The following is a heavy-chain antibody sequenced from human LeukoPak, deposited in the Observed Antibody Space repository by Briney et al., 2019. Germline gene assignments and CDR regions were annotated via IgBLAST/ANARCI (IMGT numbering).Heavy chain of an antibody. CDR2: IYYSGRT. CDR3: ASAYYDILGGHFDY. CDR1: YGSISDVSYY. D-gene: IGHD3-9*01. V-gene: IGHV4-39*07. J-gene: IGHJ4*02. Sequence: SETLSLTCTVSYGSISDVSYYWGWIRQPPGKGLEWIGSIYYSGRTYYNSSLKSRVTISVDTSKNQFSLKVTSVTATDTAVYYCASAYYDILGGHFDYWGQGTLVTVSS.